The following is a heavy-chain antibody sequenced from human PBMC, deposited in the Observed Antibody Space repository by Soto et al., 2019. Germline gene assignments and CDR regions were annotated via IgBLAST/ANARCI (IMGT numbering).Heavy chain of an antibody. D-gene: IGHD2-2*01. J-gene: IGHJ4*02. V-gene: IGHV4-39*01. CDR2: IYYSGST. Sequence: SETLSLTCTVSGGSISSSSYYWGWIHQPPGKGLEWIGSIYYSGSTYYNPSLKSRVTISVDTSKNQFSLKLSSVTAADTAVYYCSLVVVPAGTADYFDYWGQGTLVTVSS. CDR1: GGSISSSSYY. CDR3: SLVVVPAGTADYFDY.